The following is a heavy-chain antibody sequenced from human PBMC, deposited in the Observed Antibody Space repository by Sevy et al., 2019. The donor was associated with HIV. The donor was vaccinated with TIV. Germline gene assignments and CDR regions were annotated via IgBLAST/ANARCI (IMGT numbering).Heavy chain of an antibody. D-gene: IGHD1-1*01. V-gene: IGHV4-34*01. Sequence: SETLSLTCAVSGGSSSGYYWAWIRQSPGKGLEWIGEISHRGSTKYNPSLKSRVSISVDTSKDQISLRLTSLTAADTAVYYCARGGIMATTEYGMDVWGQGTTVTVS. CDR1: GGSSSGYY. CDR3: ARGGIMATTEYGMDV. J-gene: IGHJ6*02. CDR2: ISHRGST.